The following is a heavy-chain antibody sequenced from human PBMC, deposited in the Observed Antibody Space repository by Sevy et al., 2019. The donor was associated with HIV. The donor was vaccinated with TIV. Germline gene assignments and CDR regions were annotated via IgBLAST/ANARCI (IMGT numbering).Heavy chain of an antibody. J-gene: IGHJ4*02. CDR2: IYSGGNT. Sequence: GGSLRLSCATSGFTVSSYYMSWVRQAPGKGLEWVSLIYSGGNTYYADSVKGRFTISRDNSKNTLYLQMNSLRAGDTAVYYCARGLFGTSSYWGQGTLVTVSS. D-gene: IGHD6-13*01. V-gene: IGHV3-53*01. CDR3: ARGLFGTSSY. CDR1: GFTVSSYY.